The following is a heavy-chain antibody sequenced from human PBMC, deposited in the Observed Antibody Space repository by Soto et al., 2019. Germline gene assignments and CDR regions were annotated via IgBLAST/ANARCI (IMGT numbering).Heavy chain of an antibody. CDR3: AKDLGSPVDYVSGSYRPQGNWFDP. J-gene: IGHJ5*02. CDR2: ISGSGGST. D-gene: IGHD3-16*02. V-gene: IGHV3-23*01. Sequence: GGSLRLCCAASGFTFSSYAISWVRQAPGKGLEWVSAISGSGGSTYYADSVKGWFTISRDNSKNTLYLQMNSLRAEDTAVYYCAKDLGSPVDYVSGSYRPQGNWFDPWGQGT. CDR1: GFTFSSYA.